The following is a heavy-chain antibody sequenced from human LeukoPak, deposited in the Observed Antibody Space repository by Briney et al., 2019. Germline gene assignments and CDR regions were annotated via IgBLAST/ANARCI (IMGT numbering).Heavy chain of an antibody. J-gene: IGHJ4*02. Sequence: PETLCLTCTVSGGSIRSDYWSWIRQPPGKGLEWIGYIYYSGTTNSGSTNYNPSLKSRVTISVDTSKSQFSLRVNSVTSADTAVYFCARVPHSGSYTFDFGGQGTVDRVSS. D-gene: IGHD1-26*01. CDR1: GGSIRSDY. CDR2: IYYSGTTNSGST. CDR3: ARVPHSGSYTFDF. V-gene: IGHV4-59*01.